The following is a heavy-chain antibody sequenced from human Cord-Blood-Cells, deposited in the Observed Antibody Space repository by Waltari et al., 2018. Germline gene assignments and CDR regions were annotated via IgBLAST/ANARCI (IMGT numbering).Heavy chain of an antibody. Sequence: QVQLVQSGAEVKKPGASVKVSCKASGYTFTSYDINWVRQATGQGLEWMGWMNPNSGNTGYAQKFQGRVTRTRNTSQSTAYMGLSSLRSEDTAVYYCAIIDRYSSSWYAFDIWGQGTMVTVSS. CDR2: MNPNSGNT. CDR1: GYTFTSYD. J-gene: IGHJ3*02. V-gene: IGHV1-8*01. D-gene: IGHD6-13*01. CDR3: AIIDRYSSSWYAFDI.